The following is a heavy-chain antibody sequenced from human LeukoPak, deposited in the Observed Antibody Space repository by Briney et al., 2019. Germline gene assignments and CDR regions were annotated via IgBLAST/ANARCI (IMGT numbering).Heavy chain of an antibody. Sequence: GRSLRLSCAASGFTFSSYAMHWVRQAPGKGLEWVAVISYDGSNKYYADSVKGRFTISRDNSNNTLYLQMNSLRAEDTAVYYCARDEQGSGWFGAFDIWGQGTMVTVSS. CDR2: ISYDGSNK. D-gene: IGHD6-19*01. V-gene: IGHV3-30*04. CDR3: ARDEQGSGWFGAFDI. J-gene: IGHJ3*02. CDR1: GFTFSSYA.